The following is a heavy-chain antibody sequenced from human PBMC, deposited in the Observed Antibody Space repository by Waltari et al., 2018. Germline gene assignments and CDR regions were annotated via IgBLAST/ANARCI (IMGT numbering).Heavy chain of an antibody. Sequence: EVQLVESGGGLVQPGRSLRLSCTASGFTFGDYAMSWVRQAPGKGLEWVGFIRSKAYGGTTEYAASVKGRFTISRDDSKSIAYLQMNSLKTEDTAGYYCTRALQVAAAARYWGQGTLVTVSS. CDR3: TRALQVAAAARY. CDR1: GFTFGDYA. CDR2: IRSKAYGGTT. J-gene: IGHJ4*02. D-gene: IGHD6-13*01. V-gene: IGHV3-49*04.